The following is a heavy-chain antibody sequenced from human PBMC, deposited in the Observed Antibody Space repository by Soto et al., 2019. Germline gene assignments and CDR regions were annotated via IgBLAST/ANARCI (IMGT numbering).Heavy chain of an antibody. D-gene: IGHD3-9*01. CDR1: GESFSSYY. CDR2: INRSRGT. V-gene: IGHV4-34*01. J-gene: IGHJ4*02. Sequence: QVQLQQWGAGLLKPSETLSLTCAVYGESFSSYYWSWIRQPPGKGLEWIGEINRSRGTNHNPSLKSRVTISVDTSKNQFSLKLNSVTAADTAVYYCAIGWVGTGSHYFRFWGQGTLVTVSS. CDR3: AIGWVGTGSHYFRF.